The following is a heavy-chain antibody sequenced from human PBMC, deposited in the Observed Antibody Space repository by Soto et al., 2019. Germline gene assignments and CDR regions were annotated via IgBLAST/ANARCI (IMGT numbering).Heavy chain of an antibody. Sequence: EVQLVESGGGLVQPGRSLRLSCAASGFPFRSYAMHWVRQAPGNGLEYVSAISGNGGNTFYADSVKGRFSISRDNSKSTLYLQMGSLRAEDTAVYFCVRGPRDNIAVPSHSPDSWGQGTWVTVSS. CDR2: ISGNGGNT. D-gene: IGHD6-19*01. J-gene: IGHJ4*02. CDR1: GFPFRSYA. V-gene: IGHV3-64*07. CDR3: VRGPRDNIAVPSHSPDS.